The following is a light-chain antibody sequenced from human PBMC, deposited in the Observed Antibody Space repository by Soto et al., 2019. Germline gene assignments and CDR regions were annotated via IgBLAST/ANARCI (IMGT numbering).Light chain of an antibody. CDR2: GAS. V-gene: IGKV3-20*01. CDR1: QSVSSSY. CDR3: QQYGSSFPIP. J-gene: IGKJ5*01. Sequence: NGLSQSPCALSLPPGERPTLSCRASQSVSSSYLAWYQQKPAQAPRLLIYGASSRATGTPDRFSGSGSGTDFTLTISRLEPEDFAVYYCQQYGSSFPIPFGQGARPAIK.